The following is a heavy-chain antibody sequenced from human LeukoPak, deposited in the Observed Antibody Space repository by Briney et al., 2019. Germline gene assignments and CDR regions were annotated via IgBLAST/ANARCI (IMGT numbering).Heavy chain of an antibody. CDR2: IYPGDSDT. J-gene: IGHJ4*02. CDR1: GYSFTSYW. V-gene: IGHV5-51*01. CDR3: ARHTQYCSSTSCPFDY. D-gene: IGHD2-2*01. Sequence: GESLQISCKGSGYSFTSYWIGWVRQMPGKGLEWMGIIYPGDSDTRYSPSFQGQVTISADKSISTAYLQWSSLKASDTAMYYCARHTQYCSSTSCPFDYWGQGTLVTVSS.